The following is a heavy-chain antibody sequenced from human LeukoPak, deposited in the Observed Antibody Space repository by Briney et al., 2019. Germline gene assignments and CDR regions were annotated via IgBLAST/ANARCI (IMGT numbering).Heavy chain of an antibody. CDR1: GFTFSSYA. J-gene: IGHJ1*01. D-gene: IGHD2-21*01. CDR2: ISSNGGST. V-gene: IGHV3-64*01. Sequence: PGGSLRLSCAASGFTFSSYAMHWVRQAPGKGLEYVSAISSNGGSTYYANSVKGRFTISRDNSKNTLYLQMGSLRAEDMAVYYCARGNSPGGSGAEYFQHWGQGTLVTVSS. CDR3: ARGNSPGGSGAEYFQH.